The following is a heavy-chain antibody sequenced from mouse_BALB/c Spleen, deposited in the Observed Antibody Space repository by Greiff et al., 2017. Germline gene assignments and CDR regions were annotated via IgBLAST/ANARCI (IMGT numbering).Heavy chain of an antibody. Sequence: QVQLQQSGAELVRPGTSVKVSCKASGYAFTNYLIEWVKQRPGQGLEWIGVINPGSGGTNYNEKFKGKATLTADKSSSTAYMQLSSLTSDDSAVYFCARWGYGSSPWFAYWGQGTLVTVSA. V-gene: IGHV1-54*01. J-gene: IGHJ3*01. CDR3: ARWGYGSSPWFAY. CDR2: INPGSGGT. CDR1: GYAFTNYL. D-gene: IGHD1-1*01.